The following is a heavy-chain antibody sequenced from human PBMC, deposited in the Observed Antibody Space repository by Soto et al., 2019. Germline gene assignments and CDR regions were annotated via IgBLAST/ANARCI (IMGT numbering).Heavy chain of an antibody. D-gene: IGHD3-22*01. V-gene: IGHV1-2*04. CDR3: ATGSPSDYYYDSSGYYYWFDP. CDR1: GYTFTAYY. CDR2: INPNNGGT. J-gene: IGHJ5*02. Sequence: ASVKVSCKASGYTFTAYYMHWVRQAPGQGLEWMGWINPNNGGTNYAQKFQGWVTMTRDTSISTAYMELSRLRSDDTAVYYCATGSPSDYYYDSSGYYYWFDPWGQGTLVTVSS.